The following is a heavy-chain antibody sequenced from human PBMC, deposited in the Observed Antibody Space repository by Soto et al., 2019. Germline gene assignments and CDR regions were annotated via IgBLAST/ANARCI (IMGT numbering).Heavy chain of an antibody. CDR2: ISGGGEAT. D-gene: IGHD2-2*01. J-gene: IGHJ2*01. Sequence: EVQLLESGGGLVQPGGSLRLSCAASGFTFISYAMNWVRQAPGKGLQWVSAISGGGEATFYADSVKGRFTISRDNSRNTVTLQMNSLGADDAALYYCACKFPGSTTRPDYWYFDLWGRGTLVTGSS. CDR3: ACKFPGSTTRPDYWYFDL. CDR1: GFTFISYA. V-gene: IGHV3-23*01.